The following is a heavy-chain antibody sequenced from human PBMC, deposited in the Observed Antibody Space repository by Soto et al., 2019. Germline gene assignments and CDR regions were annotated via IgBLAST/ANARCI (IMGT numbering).Heavy chain of an antibody. CDR1: GGSMKGYY. CDR2: VYSRGTS. CDR3: ARYSPPKKSYDSNPGCFDP. J-gene: IGHJ5*02. D-gene: IGHD2-15*01. Sequence: QVQLQESGPGLVRPSETLSLTCIVSGGSMKGYYWSCIRQPPGMGLEWFGYVYSRGTSKCNVCPEIRITMSLGTSRNKFSPSLNSVTAADTAVYFCARYSPPKKSYDSNPGCFDPWGQGTLVAVSS. V-gene: IGHV4-59*01.